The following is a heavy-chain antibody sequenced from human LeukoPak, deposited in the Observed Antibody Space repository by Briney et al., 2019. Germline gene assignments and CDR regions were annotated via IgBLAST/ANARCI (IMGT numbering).Heavy chain of an antibody. Sequence: ASVKVSCKASGYTLTSYYMHWVRQAPGQGLEWMGIINPSGGSTSYAQKFQGRVTMTRDMSTSTVYMELSSLRSEDTAVYYCARGAGRPLGYCTNGVCLDWFDPWGQGTLVTVSS. J-gene: IGHJ5*02. D-gene: IGHD2-8*01. CDR2: INPSGGST. V-gene: IGHV1-46*01. CDR3: ARGAGRPLGYCTNGVCLDWFDP. CDR1: GYTLTSYY.